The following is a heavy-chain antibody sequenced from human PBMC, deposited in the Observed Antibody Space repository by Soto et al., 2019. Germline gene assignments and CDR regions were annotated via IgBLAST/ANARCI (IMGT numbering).Heavy chain of an antibody. CDR3: ARALAVAKYPFDY. D-gene: IGHD6-19*01. J-gene: IGHJ4*02. CDR1: GGSISSYY. Sequence: SETLSLTCTVSGGSISSYYWSWIRQSPGKRLEWIGYIYFSGSTNYNPSLKSRVTISGDTSKNQFSLKLSSVTAADTAVYYCARALAVAKYPFDYWGQGTLVTVSS. CDR2: IYFSGST. V-gene: IGHV4-59*01.